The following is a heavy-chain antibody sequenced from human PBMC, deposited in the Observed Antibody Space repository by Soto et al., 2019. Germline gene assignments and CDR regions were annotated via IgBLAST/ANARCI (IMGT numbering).Heavy chain of an antibody. J-gene: IGHJ3*02. CDR1: GFTFSSYA. Sequence: GGSLRLSCAASGFTFSSYAMSWVRQAPGKGLEWVSAISGSGGSTYYADSVKGRFTISRDNSKNTLYLQMNSLRAEDTAVYYCAKDYMPGIRGLYDAFDIWGQGTMVTVSS. CDR2: ISGSGGST. D-gene: IGHD3-10*01. V-gene: IGHV3-23*01. CDR3: AKDYMPGIRGLYDAFDI.